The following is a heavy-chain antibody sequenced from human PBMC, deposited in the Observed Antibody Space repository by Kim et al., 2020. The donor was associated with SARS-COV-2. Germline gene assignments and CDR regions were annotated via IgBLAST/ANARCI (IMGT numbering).Heavy chain of an antibody. CDR3: ARDRGVPGGLYYYGSGSYYADY. D-gene: IGHD3-10*01. CDR1: GFTFSDYY. CDR2: ISSSSSYT. J-gene: IGHJ4*02. V-gene: IGHV3-11*05. Sequence: GGSLRLSCAASGFTFSDYYMSWIRQAPGKGLEWVSYISSSSSYTNYADSVKGRFTISRDNAKNSLYLQMNSLRAEDTAVYYCARDRGVPGGLYYYGSGSYYADYWGQGTLVTVSS.